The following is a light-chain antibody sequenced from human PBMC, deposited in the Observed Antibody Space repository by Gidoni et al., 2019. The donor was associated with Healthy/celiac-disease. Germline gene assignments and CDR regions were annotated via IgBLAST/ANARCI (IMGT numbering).Light chain of an antibody. CDR3: QQSYSTPPT. CDR1: QSISSY. J-gene: IGKJ2*01. CDR2: AAS. V-gene: IGKV1-39*01. Sequence: DLQMTQSQSSLSASVGDRVTITCRASQSISSYLNWYQQKPGKAPKLLIYAASSWQSGVPARFSGSGSGTDFTLTISSLQPEDFATYYCQQSYSTPPTFGQGTKLEIK.